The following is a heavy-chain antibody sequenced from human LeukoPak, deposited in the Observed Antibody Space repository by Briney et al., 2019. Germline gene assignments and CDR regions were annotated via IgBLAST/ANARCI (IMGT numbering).Heavy chain of an antibody. D-gene: IGHD2-2*01. Sequence: AGGSLRLSCAASGFTVSTNYMSWVRQAPGKGLEWVSVIFSNGNTYYADSVKGRFSMSRDNSKNTLFLQMNSLRDEDTAVYYCARGSIGPRGWFDPWGQGTLVTVSS. CDR3: ARGSIGPRGWFDP. J-gene: IGHJ5*02. V-gene: IGHV3-66*01. CDR1: GFTVSTNY. CDR2: IFSNGNT.